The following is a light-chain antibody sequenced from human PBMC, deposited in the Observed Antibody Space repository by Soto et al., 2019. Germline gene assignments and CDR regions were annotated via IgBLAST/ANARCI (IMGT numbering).Light chain of an antibody. Sequence: QSVLTQPPSASGSPGQSVTISCTGNKSDIGVYDFVSWYQHHPGKAPRLIIYEVVQRPSGVPDRFSGSKSGNTASLTVSGLQAADEADYFCKSYAGRNTYVFGSGTKLTVL. CDR2: EVV. CDR3: KSYAGRNTYV. CDR1: KSDIGVYDF. V-gene: IGLV2-8*01. J-gene: IGLJ1*01.